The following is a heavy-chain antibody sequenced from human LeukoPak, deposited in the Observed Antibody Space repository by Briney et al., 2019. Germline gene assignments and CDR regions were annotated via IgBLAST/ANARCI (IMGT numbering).Heavy chain of an antibody. V-gene: IGHV3-20*04. CDR1: GFTLDDYA. CDR2: INWNGGST. Sequence: GGSLRLSCVASGFTLDDYAMSWVRQAPGKGLEWVSGINWNGGSTDYEDSVKGRFTISRDNAKNALFLQVDSLRGEDTALYYCARGPYGSGSYYSPFDYWGQGTLVTVSS. J-gene: IGHJ4*02. D-gene: IGHD3-10*01. CDR3: ARGPYGSGSYYSPFDY.